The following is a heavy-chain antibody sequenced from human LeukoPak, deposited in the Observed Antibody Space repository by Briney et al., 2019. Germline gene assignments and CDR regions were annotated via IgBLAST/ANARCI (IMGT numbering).Heavy chain of an antibody. D-gene: IGHD3-10*01. CDR1: GGSISSSNW. CDR2: IYHSGST. CDR3: ARESGVVWSGESLYYFDY. V-gene: IGHV4-4*02. Sequence: SGTLSLTCAVSGGSISSSNWWSWVRQPPGKGLEWIGEIYHSGSTNYNPSLKSRVTISVDKSKNQFSLKLSSVTAADTAVYYCARESGVVWSGESLYYFDYWGQGTLVTVSS. J-gene: IGHJ4*02.